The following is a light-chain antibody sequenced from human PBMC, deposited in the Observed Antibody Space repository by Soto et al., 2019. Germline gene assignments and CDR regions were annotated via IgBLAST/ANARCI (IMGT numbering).Light chain of an antibody. CDR1: QSVSSY. CDR2: DAS. J-gene: IGKJ4*01. V-gene: IGKV3-15*01. CDR3: QQYNDWPPA. Sequence: EIVLTQSPATLSLSPGERATLSCRASQSVSSYLAWYQQKPGQAPRLLIYDASTRATGIPARFRGSGSGTEFTLTIDSLQSEDFAVYYCQQYNDWPPAFGGGTKVDI.